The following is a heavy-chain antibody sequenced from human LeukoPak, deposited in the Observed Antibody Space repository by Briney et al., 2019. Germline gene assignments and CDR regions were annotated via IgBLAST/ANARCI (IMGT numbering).Heavy chain of an antibody. CDR1: DDSFSSHY. CDR2: ISYIGST. CDR3: ARDLVTVTKGFDI. D-gene: IGHD4-17*01. Sequence: SETLSLTCAVSDDSFSSHYWTWIRQPPGKGLEWIVYISYIGSTNYNPSLNNRVTISIDAPKNQFSLKLSSVTAADTAVYYCARDLVTVTKGFDIWGQGTMVSVS. J-gene: IGHJ3*02. V-gene: IGHV4-59*11.